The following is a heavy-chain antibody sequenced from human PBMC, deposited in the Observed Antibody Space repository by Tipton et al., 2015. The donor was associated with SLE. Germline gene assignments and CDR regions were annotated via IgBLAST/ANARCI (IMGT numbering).Heavy chain of an antibody. Sequence: SLRLSCAASGFKFSDYWMSWVRQAPGKGLEWLANIKEDGSEKNYVDSVKGRFTISRDSAKNSLFLQMNSLRGDDTGVYYCARGQQLVEWGQGTAVTVSS. CDR3: ARGQQLVE. J-gene: IGHJ4*02. D-gene: IGHD6-13*01. CDR1: GFKFSDYW. CDR2: IKEDGSEK. V-gene: IGHV3-7*01.